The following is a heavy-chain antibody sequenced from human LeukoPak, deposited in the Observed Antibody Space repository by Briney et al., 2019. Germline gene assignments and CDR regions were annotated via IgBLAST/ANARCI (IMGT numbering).Heavy chain of an antibody. CDR2: ISDDGINK. CDR1: GFTFSSYV. J-gene: IGHJ4*02. Sequence: GGSLRLSCAASGFTFSSYVMHWVRQAPGKGLEWVAVISDDGINKYYADSVKGRFTISRDNSKSALFLQLNSLRAEDTAVYYCARGEWTFDYWGQGTLVTVSS. V-gene: IGHV3-30-3*01. CDR3: ARGEWTFDY. D-gene: IGHD3-3*01.